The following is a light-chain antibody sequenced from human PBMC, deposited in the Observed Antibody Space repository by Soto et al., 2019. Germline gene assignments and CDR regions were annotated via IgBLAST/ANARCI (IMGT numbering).Light chain of an antibody. CDR1: SSDVGCYNY. CDR3: NSYAASGNLWV. V-gene: IGLV2-8*01. J-gene: IGLJ3*02. Sequence: QSALTQPPSASGSPGQSVTISCTGTSSDVGCYNYVSWYQQHPGKAPKLMIYEVTQRPSGVPNRFSGSKSGNTASLTVSGLQAEDEADYYCNSYAASGNLWVFGGGTKLTVL. CDR2: EVT.